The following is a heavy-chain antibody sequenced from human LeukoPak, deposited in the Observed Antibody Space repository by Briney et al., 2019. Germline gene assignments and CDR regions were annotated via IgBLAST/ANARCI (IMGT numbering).Heavy chain of an antibody. CDR3: AKVRGIAAAGPHYVFDY. D-gene: IGHD6-13*01. Sequence: GGSLRLSCAASGFTFSSYAMSGVRRAPGEGVEGVSSISGSGGSTYYADSVKGRFTIYRDNSKNTMYMQMNSLSAEDTAVYYCAKVRGIAAAGPHYVFDYWGQGTLVTVSS. CDR1: GFTFSSYA. V-gene: IGHV3-23*01. J-gene: IGHJ4*02. CDR2: ISGSGGST.